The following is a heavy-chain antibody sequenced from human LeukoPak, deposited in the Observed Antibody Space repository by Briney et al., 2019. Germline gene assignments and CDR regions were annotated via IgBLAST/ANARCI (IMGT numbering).Heavy chain of an antibody. CDR1: GGTFSSYA. D-gene: IGHD5-24*01. CDR2: IIPILGIA. CDR3: ARDEMATPRYMDV. J-gene: IGHJ6*03. Sequence: SVKVSCKASGGTFSSYAISWVRQAPGQGLEWMGRIIPILGIANYAQKFQGRVTITADKSTSTAYMELSRLRSDDTAVYYCARDEMATPRYMDVWGKGTTVTVSS. V-gene: IGHV1-69*04.